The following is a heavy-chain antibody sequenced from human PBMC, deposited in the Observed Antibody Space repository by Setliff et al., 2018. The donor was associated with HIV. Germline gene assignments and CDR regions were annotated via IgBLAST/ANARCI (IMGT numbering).Heavy chain of an antibody. Sequence: ASVKVSCKASGYTFTSYGISWVRQAPGQGLEWMGWISAYNGNTNYAQKLQGRVTVTTDTSTSTAYMELRSLRSDDTAVYYCARDQITMVRGTLGAFDIWGQGTMVTVSS. CDR3: ARDQITMVRGTLGAFDI. V-gene: IGHV1-18*01. CDR1: GYTFTSYG. J-gene: IGHJ3*02. CDR2: ISAYNGNT. D-gene: IGHD3-10*01.